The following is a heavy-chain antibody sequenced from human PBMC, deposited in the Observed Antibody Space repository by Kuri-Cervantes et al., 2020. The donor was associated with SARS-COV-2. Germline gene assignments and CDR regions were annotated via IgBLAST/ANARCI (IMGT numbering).Heavy chain of an antibody. V-gene: IGHV3-7*03. J-gene: IGHJ3*02. CDR1: GFTFNSYW. Sequence: GGSLRLSCAASGFTFNSYWMTWVRQAPGRGLEWVANIKQDGGEKYYADSVEGRFTISRDNPRNSLYLQMSSLTAEDTAVYYCARSTPFRRLVVISQGGAFDIWGQGTMVTVSS. CDR3: ARSTPFRRLVVISQGGAFDI. CDR2: IKQDGGEK. D-gene: IGHD3-22*01.